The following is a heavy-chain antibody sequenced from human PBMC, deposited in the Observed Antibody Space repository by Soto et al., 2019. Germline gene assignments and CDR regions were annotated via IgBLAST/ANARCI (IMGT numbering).Heavy chain of an antibody. CDR1: RFTFRDAW. Sequence: EGQLVESGGDLVKPGGSLRLSCAASRFTFRDAWMSWVRQAPGKGLAWVGRIKREIDGGTTDYAAPVKGRFTISRDDSENTLYLQMNSLKTADTAVYYCTTGLSNGYYNFDFWGQGTLVTVSS. V-gene: IGHV3-15*01. J-gene: IGHJ4*02. D-gene: IGHD3-22*01. CDR3: TTGLSNGYYNFDF. CDR2: IKREIDGGTT.